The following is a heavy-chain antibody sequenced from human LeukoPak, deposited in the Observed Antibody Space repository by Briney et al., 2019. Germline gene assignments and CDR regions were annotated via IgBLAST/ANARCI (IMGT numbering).Heavy chain of an antibody. CDR3: ARDEGGYEGY. D-gene: IGHD5-12*01. Sequence: SVKVSCKASGGTFSSYAISWVRLAPGQGLEWMGRIIPILGIANYAQKFQGRVTITADKSTSTAYMELSSLRSEDTAVYYCARDEGGYEGYWGQGTLVTVSS. J-gene: IGHJ4*02. V-gene: IGHV1-69*04. CDR1: GGTFSSYA. CDR2: IIPILGIA.